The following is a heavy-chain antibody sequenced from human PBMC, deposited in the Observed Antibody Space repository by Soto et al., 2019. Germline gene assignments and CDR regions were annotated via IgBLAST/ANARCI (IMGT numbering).Heavy chain of an antibody. D-gene: IGHD2-2*01. CDR3: ARRYCSTTNCYAFES. CDR2: ISSTGTYT. CDR1: GFIFSTYS. Sequence: GGSLRLSCAASGFIFSTYSMNWVRQAPGKGLEWVSSISSTGTYTYYGDSVKGRFTISRDNAKNSLYLQMSSLRAEDTAVYYCARRYCSTTNCYAFESWGQGTLVTVSS. J-gene: IGHJ4*02. V-gene: IGHV3-21*01.